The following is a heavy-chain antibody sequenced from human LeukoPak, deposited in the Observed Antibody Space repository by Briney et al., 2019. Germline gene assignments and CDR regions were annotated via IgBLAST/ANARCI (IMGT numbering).Heavy chain of an antibody. CDR2: INTSTGNP. D-gene: IGHD5-24*01. CDR1: RYTFTGYA. J-gene: IGHJ6*02. V-gene: IGHV7-4-1*02. Sequence: ASVKVSCKASRYTFTGYAMNWVRQAPGQGLGWIGWINTSTGNPTYAQGFTGRFVFSLDTSVNTTYLQISSLKAEDTALYFCARGERDESGLDVWGQGTTVIVSS. CDR3: ARGERDESGLDV.